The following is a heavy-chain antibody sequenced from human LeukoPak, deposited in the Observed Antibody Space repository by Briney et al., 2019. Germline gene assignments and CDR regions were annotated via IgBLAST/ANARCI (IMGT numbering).Heavy chain of an antibody. CDR2: ISGDSGNT. CDR3: AREDTRRGSRGYFDY. Sequence: ASVKVSCKASGYTFISYGISWVRQAPGQGLEGMGWISGDSGNTNYAQKLQGRVTMTTDTSATTAYLELRSLRSDDTAIYYCAREDTRRGSRGYFDYWGQGTLVNVSS. V-gene: IGHV1-18*01. CDR1: GYTFISYG. J-gene: IGHJ4*02.